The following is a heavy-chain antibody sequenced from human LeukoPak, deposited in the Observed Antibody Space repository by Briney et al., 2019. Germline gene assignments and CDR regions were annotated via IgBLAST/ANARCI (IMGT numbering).Heavy chain of an antibody. CDR1: GFTFSDYY. CDR2: ISSSGSTI. V-gene: IGHV3-11*01. D-gene: IGHD6-13*01. Sequence: GGSLRLSCAASGFTFSDYYMSWIRQAPGKGLEWVSYISSSGSTIYYADSVKGRFTISRDNAKNSLYLQMNSLRAEDTAVYYCARGNSSSWYYYYYYMDVWGKGTTVTISS. J-gene: IGHJ6*03. CDR3: ARGNSSSWYYYYYYMDV.